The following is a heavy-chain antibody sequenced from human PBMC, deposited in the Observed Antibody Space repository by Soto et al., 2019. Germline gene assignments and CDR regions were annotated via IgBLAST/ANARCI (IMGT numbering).Heavy chain of an antibody. CDR1: GYTFRSYS. V-gene: IGHV1-2*04. J-gene: IGHJ4*02. Sequence: ASVKFSCQASGYTFRSYSISWVRQAPGQGLEWMGWINPNSGGTNYAQKFQGWVTMTRDTSISTAYMELSRLRSDDTAVYYCARVSQWLTQSAPLDYWGQGTLVTVSS. CDR3: ARVSQWLTQSAPLDY. CDR2: INPNSGGT. D-gene: IGHD6-19*01.